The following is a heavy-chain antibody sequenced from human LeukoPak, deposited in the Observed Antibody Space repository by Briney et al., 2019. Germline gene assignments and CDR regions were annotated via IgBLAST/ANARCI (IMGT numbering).Heavy chain of an antibody. CDR1: GFTFSSYG. V-gene: IGHV3-23*01. CDR2: ISGSGGST. D-gene: IGHD3-10*01. Sequence: GGTLRLSCAASGFTFSSYGMSWVRQAPGKGLEWVSAISGSGGSTYYADSVKGRFTISRDNSKNTLYLQMNSLRAEDTAVYYCAKDAVRGGRYYFDYWGQGTLVTVSS. J-gene: IGHJ4*02. CDR3: AKDAVRGGRYYFDY.